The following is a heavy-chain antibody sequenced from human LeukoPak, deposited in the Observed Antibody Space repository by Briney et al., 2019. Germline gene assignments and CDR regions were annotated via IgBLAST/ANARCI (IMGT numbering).Heavy chain of an antibody. CDR2: IIPIFGTS. V-gene: IGHV1-69*01. CDR1: GGTFSSYA. Sequence: GSRVKVSCKASGGTFSSYAISWVRQAPGQGLEWMGGIIPIFGTSNYAQKFQGRVTITADESTSTAYMELSSLRSEDTAVYYCARDYYGSGKKRDWFDPWGQGTLVTVSS. J-gene: IGHJ5*02. CDR3: ARDYYGSGKKRDWFDP. D-gene: IGHD3-10*01.